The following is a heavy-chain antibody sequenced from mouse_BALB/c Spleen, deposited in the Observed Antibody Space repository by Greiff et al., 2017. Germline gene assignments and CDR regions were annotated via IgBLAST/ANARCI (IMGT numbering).Heavy chain of an antibody. D-gene: IGHD1-1*01. V-gene: IGHV1-67*01. CDR3: ARAYGSSYGAMDY. CDR2: ISTYYGNT. CDR1: SYTFTDYA. J-gene: IGHJ4*01. Sequence: LVESGPELVRPGVSVKISCKGSSYTFTDYAMHWVKQSHAKSLEWIGVISTYYGNTNYNQKFKGKATMTVDKSSSTAYMELARLTSEDSAVYYCARAYGSSYGAMDYWGQGTSVTVSS.